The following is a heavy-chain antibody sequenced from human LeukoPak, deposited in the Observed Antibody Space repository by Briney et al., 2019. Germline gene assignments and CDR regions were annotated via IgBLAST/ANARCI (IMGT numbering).Heavy chain of an antibody. V-gene: IGHV1-8*01. CDR1: GYTFTSYD. J-gene: IGHJ4*02. CDR2: MNPNSGNT. CDR3: ATKFLWFGEGDY. Sequence: ASVKVSCKASGYTFTSYDINWVRQATGQGLEWMGWMNPNSGNTGYAQKFQGRVTMTRNTSISTAYMELSSLRSEDTAVYYCATKFLWFGEGDYWGQGTLVTVSS. D-gene: IGHD3-10*01.